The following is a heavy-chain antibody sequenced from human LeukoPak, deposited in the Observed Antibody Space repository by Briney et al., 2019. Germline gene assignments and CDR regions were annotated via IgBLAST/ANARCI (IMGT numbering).Heavy chain of an antibody. Sequence: ASVRVSCKASGYTFTGYYMHWVRQAPGQGLEWMGWINPNSGGTNYAQRFQGRVTTTRDTSISTAYMELSRLRSDDTAVYYCAREEQLVSSFDYWGQGTLVTVSS. J-gene: IGHJ4*02. D-gene: IGHD6-6*01. V-gene: IGHV1-2*02. CDR1: GYTFTGYY. CDR2: INPNSGGT. CDR3: AREEQLVSSFDY.